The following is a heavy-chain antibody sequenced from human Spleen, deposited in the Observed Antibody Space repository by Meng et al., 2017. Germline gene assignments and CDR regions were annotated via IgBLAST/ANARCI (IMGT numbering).Heavy chain of an antibody. J-gene: IGHJ4*02. CDR3: ARDEDISAAGKLFGDY. CDR1: GGTFSSYA. V-gene: IGHV1-2*06. Sequence: QVQLVQTGAEVKKAGSSVKVSCKASGGTFSSYAISWVRQAPGQGREWMGRINPKSGDTHYAQKFQARVTMTGDTSISTAYMELSGLRSDDTAMYYCARDEDISAAGKLFGDYWGQGTLVTVSS. CDR2: INPKSGDT. D-gene: IGHD6-25*01.